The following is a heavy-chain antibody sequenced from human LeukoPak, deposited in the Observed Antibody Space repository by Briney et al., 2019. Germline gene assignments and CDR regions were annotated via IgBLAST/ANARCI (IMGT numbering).Heavy chain of an antibody. J-gene: IGHJ4*02. D-gene: IGHD6-13*01. CDR3: ARQTYSSSWHYFDY. CDR2: INSDGSST. V-gene: IGHV3-74*01. CDR1: GFTFNIYA. Sequence: GGSLRLSCTASGFTFNIYAMNWVRQAPGKGLVWVSRINSDGSSTSYADSVKGRFTISRDNAKNTLYLQMNSLRAEDTAVYYCARQTYSSSWHYFDYWGQGTLVTVSS.